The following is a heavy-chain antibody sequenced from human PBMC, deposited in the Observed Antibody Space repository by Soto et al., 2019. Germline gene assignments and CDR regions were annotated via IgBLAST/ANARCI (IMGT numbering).Heavy chain of an antibody. CDR2: VFGSGST. CDR3: AREEPYYDLLSGYVMSYFDY. V-gene: IGHV4-4*07. D-gene: IGHD3-3*01. CDR1: GDSMRTYH. J-gene: IGHJ4*02. Sequence: QVQLQESGPGLVKTSETLSLTCTVSGDSMRTYHWSWIRQSAGTGLEWIGRVFGSGSTTYNPSLKSRVIVSIDTSKNQFSLKLSSVTAADTAVYYCAREEPYYDLLSGYVMSYFDYWGQGTLVTVAS.